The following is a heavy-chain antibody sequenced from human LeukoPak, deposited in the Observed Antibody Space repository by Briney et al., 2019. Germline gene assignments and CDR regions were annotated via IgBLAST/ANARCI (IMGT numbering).Heavy chain of an antibody. D-gene: IGHD3-10*01. V-gene: IGHV4-39*07. CDR3: ARSLLLYYSLRPQAFDY. CDR1: GGSISSSSYY. Sequence: PSETLSLTCTVSGGSISSSSYYWGWIRQPPGKGLEWIGSIYYSGSTYYNPSLKSRVTISVDTSKNQFSLKLSSVTAADTAVYYCARSLLLYYSLRPQAFDYWGQGTLVTVSS. CDR2: IYYSGST. J-gene: IGHJ4*02.